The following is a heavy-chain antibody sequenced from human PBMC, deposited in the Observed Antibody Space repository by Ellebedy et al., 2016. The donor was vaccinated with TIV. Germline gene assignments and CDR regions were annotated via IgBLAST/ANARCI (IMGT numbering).Heavy chain of an antibody. CDR2: GNRDSSTI. CDR1: GFTFSNYN. D-gene: IGHD2-21*02. Sequence: GESLKSSCTASGFTFSNYNLIWVRQTPGKGLHWVSYGNRDSSTIFYADSVRGRFTFSRDTAKNSVYLQMNSLRGDDTAVYYCARKALCGGDCHFGNPTLDFWGQGTQVTVSS. V-gene: IGHV3-48*01. J-gene: IGHJ4*02. CDR3: ARKALCGGDCHFGNPTLDF.